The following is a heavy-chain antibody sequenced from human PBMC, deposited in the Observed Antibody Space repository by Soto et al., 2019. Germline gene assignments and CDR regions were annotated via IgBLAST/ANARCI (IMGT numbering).Heavy chain of an antibody. CDR3: AVGYDDPSGRDYGMDV. Sequence: SETLSLTCTVSGGSISSYYWSWIRQPPGRGLERIGYLSHSGSANSSSSLKSRVRISVDPSQNQLCLKLSSVPAADTAAHYCAVGYDDPSGRDYGMDVWGQGITVTVSS. J-gene: IGHJ6*02. V-gene: IGHV4-59*01. CDR2: LSHSGSA. D-gene: IGHD5-12*01. CDR1: GGSISSYY.